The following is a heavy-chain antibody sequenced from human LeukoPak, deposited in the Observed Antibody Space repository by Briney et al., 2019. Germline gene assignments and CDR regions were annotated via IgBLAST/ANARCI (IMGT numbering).Heavy chain of an antibody. J-gene: IGHJ6*02. D-gene: IGHD3-3*01. CDR2: MNPNSGNT. CDR1: GYTFTSYD. CDR3: ARVKVMTIFGVVIPLNYGMDV. V-gene: IGHV1-8*01. Sequence: GASVKVSCKASGYTFTSYDINWVRQATGQGLEWMGWMNPNSGNTGYAQKFQGRVTMTRNTSISTAYMELSSLRSEDTAVYYCARVKVMTIFGVVIPLNYGMDVRGQGTTVTVSS.